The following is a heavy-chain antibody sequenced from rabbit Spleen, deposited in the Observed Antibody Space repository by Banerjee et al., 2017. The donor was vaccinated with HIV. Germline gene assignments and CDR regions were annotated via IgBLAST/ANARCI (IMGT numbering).Heavy chain of an antibody. D-gene: IGHD1-1*01. V-gene: IGHV1S40*01. CDR3: ARDLVGVIGWNFYL. Sequence: LEESGGDLVKPGASLTLTCIASGVSFSGSSYMCWVRQAPGKGLEWIGCSNTASGSTVYATWAKGRFTISRTSSTTVALQMTSLTAADTATYFCARDLVGVIGWNFYLWGPGTLVTVS. CDR1: GVSFSGSSY. J-gene: IGHJ4*01. CDR2: SNTASGST.